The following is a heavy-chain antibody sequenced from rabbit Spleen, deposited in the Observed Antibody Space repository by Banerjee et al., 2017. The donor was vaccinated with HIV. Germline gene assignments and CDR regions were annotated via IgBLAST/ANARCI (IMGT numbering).Heavy chain of an antibody. V-gene: IGHV1S45*01. CDR2: IDAGSTGSP. CDR3: ARDLDGGSNGYNLNYFDL. CDR1: GVSCSDRGG. D-gene: IGHD1-1*01. J-gene: IGHJ4*01. Sequence: QEQLVESGGGLVKPEGSLTLACKAAGVSCSDRGGMCWVRQAPGKGLDWIACIDAGSTGSPYSATWAKGRFTISKTSSTTVTLQMTSLTVADTATYFCARDLDGGSNGYNLNYFDLWGQGTLVTVS.